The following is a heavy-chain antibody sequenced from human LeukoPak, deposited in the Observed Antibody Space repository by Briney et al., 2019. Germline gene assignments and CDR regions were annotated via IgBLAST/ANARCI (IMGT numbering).Heavy chain of an antibody. J-gene: IGHJ3*02. CDR3: ARSYGDYVIGFAFDI. CDR2: IYYSGST. D-gene: IGHD4-17*01. CDR1: GGSISSYY. Sequence: SETPSLTCTVSGGSISSYYWSWIRQPPGKGLEWIGYIYYSGSTNYNPSLKSRVTISVDTSKNQFSLKLTSVTAADTAVYYCARSYGDYVIGFAFDIWGQGTMVTVSS. V-gene: IGHV4-59*01.